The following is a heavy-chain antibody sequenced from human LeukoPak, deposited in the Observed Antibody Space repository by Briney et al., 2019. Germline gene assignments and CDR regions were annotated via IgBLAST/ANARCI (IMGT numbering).Heavy chain of an antibody. J-gene: IGHJ4*02. CDR1: GYTFTRYY. D-gene: IGHD5-24*01. Sequence: APVKVSCKASGYTFTRYYMHWVRQAPGQGLEWMGIIDPSGGSTSYAQKFQGGVTMTRDATTSTVYLELSSLRSEDTAVYYCARDFGEMPNYWGQGTLVTVSS. V-gene: IGHV1-46*01. CDR3: ARDFGEMPNY. CDR2: IDPSGGST.